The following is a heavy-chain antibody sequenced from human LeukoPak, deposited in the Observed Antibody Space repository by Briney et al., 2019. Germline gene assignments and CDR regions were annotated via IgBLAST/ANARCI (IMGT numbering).Heavy chain of an antibody. Sequence: PGGSLRLSCAASGFTFSSYAMSWVRQAPGKGLEWVSAISGSGGSTYYADSVKGRFTISRDNSKNTLYLQMNSLRAEDTAVYYCAKVAKIAARPRGQALDDSNRDYYFDYWGQGTLVTVSS. J-gene: IGHJ4*02. D-gene: IGHD6-6*01. CDR1: GFTFSSYA. V-gene: IGHV3-23*01. CDR3: AKVAKIAARPRGQALDDSNRDYYFDY. CDR2: ISGSGGST.